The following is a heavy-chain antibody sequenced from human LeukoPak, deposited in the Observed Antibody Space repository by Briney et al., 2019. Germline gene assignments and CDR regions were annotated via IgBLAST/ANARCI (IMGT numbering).Heavy chain of an antibody. D-gene: IGHD1-26*01. Sequence: GGSLRLSCAASGFIFSDYGMSWVRQAPGKGLEWVSAISGSGGSTYYADSVKGRFTISRDNSKNTLYLQMNSLRAEDTAVYYCAKDQRVRGSYYDFYYYYMDVWGKGTTVTVSS. CDR3: AKDQRVRGSYYDFYYYYMDV. CDR2: ISGSGGST. J-gene: IGHJ6*03. CDR1: GFIFSDYG. V-gene: IGHV3-23*01.